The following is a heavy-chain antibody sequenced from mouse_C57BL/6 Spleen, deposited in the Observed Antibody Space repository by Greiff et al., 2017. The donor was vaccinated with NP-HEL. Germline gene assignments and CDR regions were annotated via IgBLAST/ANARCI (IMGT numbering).Heavy chain of an antibody. V-gene: IGHV1-82*01. Sequence: QVQPQQSGPEPVKPGASVKTSRQASCYALSSSLMNWVKQGPGKGLEWIGRIYPGDGETNYNGKFKGKATLTTDKSSSTAYMQLSRLTSEDSAVYFCARTPDDFYAMEYWGQGTSVTVSS. D-gene: IGHD2-4*01. CDR1: CYALSSSL. CDR3: ARTPDDFYAMEY. CDR2: IYPGDGET. J-gene: IGHJ4*01.